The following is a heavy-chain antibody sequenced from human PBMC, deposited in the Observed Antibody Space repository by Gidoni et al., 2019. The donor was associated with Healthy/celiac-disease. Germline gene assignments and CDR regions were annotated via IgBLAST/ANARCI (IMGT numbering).Heavy chain of an antibody. CDR1: GGSISSSNW. Sequence: QVQLQESGPGLVKPSGTLSRTCAVSGGSISSSNWWSWVRQPPGKGLEWIGEIYHSGSTNYNPSLKSRVTISVDKSKNQFSLKLSSVTAADTAVYYCATAPGGNILTGYSTPPFDYWGQGTLVTVSS. CDR3: ATAPGGNILTGYSTPPFDY. J-gene: IGHJ4*02. CDR2: IYHSGST. D-gene: IGHD3-9*01. V-gene: IGHV4-4*02.